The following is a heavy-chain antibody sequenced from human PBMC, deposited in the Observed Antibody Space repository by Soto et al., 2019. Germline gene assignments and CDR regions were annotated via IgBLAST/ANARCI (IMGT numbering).Heavy chain of an antibody. Sequence: PWGSLRLSCSASGFSFRDYDMHWVRQRKGKGLEWVSALGAARDPYYVGSVKGRFSVSRDNAQNSLFLQMNNLRVDDTAVYFCARAYLGRLPRRADYYYAMDVWGRGTTVTVSS. D-gene: IGHD1-26*01. J-gene: IGHJ6*02. V-gene: IGHV3-13*05. CDR2: LGAARDP. CDR3: ARAYLGRLPRRADYYYAMDV. CDR1: GFSFRDYD.